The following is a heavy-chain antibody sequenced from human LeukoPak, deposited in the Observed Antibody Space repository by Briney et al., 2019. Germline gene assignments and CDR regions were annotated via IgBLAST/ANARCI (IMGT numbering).Heavy chain of an antibody. V-gene: IGHV3-30-3*01. CDR2: ISYDGSNK. D-gene: IGHD3-22*01. J-gene: IGHJ4*02. Sequence: GGSLRLSCAASGFTFSSYAMHWVRQAPGKGLEWVAVISYDGSNKYYADSVKGRFTISRDNSKNTLYLQMNSLRAEDTAVYYCARAPYYYDSSGNYFDYWGQGTLVTVSS. CDR3: ARAPYYYDSSGNYFDY. CDR1: GFTFSSYA.